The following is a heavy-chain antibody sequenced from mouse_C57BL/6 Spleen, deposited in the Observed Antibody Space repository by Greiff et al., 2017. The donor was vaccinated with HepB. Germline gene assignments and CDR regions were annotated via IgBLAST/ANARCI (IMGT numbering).Heavy chain of an antibody. J-gene: IGHJ4*01. CDR3: ARGDYDVGYYAMDY. CDR1: GYSITSGYD. V-gene: IGHV3-1*01. Sequence: EVKLMESGPGMVKPSQSLSLTCTVTGYSITSGYDWHWIRHFPGNKLEWMGYISYSGSTNYNPSLKSRISITHDTSKNHVFLKLNSVTTEDTATYYCARGDYDVGYYAMDYWGQGTSVTVSS. CDR2: ISYSGST. D-gene: IGHD2-4*01.